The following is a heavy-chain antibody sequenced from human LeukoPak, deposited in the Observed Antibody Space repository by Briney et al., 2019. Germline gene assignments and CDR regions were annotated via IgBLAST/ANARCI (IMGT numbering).Heavy chain of an antibody. J-gene: IGHJ4*02. D-gene: IGHD1-26*01. Sequence: ASAKVSCKASGYTFTSYDINWVRQATGQGLEWMGWMNPNSDNTGYAQKFQGRVTMTRNTSISTAYMELSSLRSEDTAVYYCARGRSYGVAYFFDYWGQGTLVTVSS. CDR2: MNPNSDNT. CDR1: GYTFTSYD. CDR3: ARGRSYGVAYFFDY. V-gene: IGHV1-8*01.